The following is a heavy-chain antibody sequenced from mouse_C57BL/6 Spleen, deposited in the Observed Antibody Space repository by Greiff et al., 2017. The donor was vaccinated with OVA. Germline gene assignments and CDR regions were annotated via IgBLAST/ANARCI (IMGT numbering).Heavy chain of an antibody. J-gene: IGHJ4*01. Sequence: EVQLQQSGPELVKPGASVKISCKASGYTFTDYYMNWVKQSHGKSLEWIGDINPNNGGTSYNQKFKGKATLTVDTSSSTAYMELRSLTSEDTAVYYCARSVIYYYGSSPRGNAMDYWGQGTSVTVSS. CDR1: GYTFTDYY. V-gene: IGHV1-26*01. CDR3: ARSVIYYYGSSPRGNAMDY. CDR2: INPNNGGT. D-gene: IGHD1-1*01.